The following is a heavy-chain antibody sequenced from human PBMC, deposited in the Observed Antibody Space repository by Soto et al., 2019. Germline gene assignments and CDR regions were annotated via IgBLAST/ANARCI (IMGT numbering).Heavy chain of an antibody. CDR2: IYWDDDK. D-gene: IGHD2-21*02. J-gene: IGHJ6*02. CDR1: GFSLSTGGVG. V-gene: IGHV2-5*02. Sequence: QITLKESGPTLVKPTQTLTLTCTFSGFSLSTGGVGVGWIRQPPGKALEWLALIYWDDDKRYSPSLKSRLTITKDTSKNQLVLTMTNMDPVDTATYYCAHSRCGGVCLRSYSSHYYYGMDVWGQGTTVTVSS. CDR3: AHSRCGGVCLRSYSSHYYYGMDV.